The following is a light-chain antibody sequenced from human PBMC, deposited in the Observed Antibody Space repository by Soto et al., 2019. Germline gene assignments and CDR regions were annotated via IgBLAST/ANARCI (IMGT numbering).Light chain of an antibody. V-gene: IGKV3-20*01. J-gene: IGKJ1*01. CDR2: GAS. CDR1: QSVSSSY. Sequence: EIVLTQFPAALSVSPGERATLSCRASQSVSSSYLAWYQQKPGQAPRLLIYGASSRATGIPDRFSGSGSGTDFTLTISRLEPEDFAVYYCQQYGSSPRTFGQGTKVDIK. CDR3: QQYGSSPRT.